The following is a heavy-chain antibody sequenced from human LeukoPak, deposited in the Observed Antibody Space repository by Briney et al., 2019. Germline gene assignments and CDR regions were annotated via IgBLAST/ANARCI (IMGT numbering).Heavy chain of an antibody. D-gene: IGHD3-22*01. CDR3: AREWGYYSAFDY. J-gene: IGHJ4*02. CDR2: ISYDGSNK. Sequence: GGSLRLSCAASGFTFSSYAMHWVRQAPGKGLEWVAVISYDGSNKYYADSVKGRFTISRDNSRNTLYLQMNSLRAEDTAVYYCAREWGYYSAFDYWGQGTLVTVSS. CDR1: GFTFSSYA. V-gene: IGHV3-30-3*01.